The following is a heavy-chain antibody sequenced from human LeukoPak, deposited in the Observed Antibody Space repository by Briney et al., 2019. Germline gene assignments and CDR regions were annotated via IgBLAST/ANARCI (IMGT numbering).Heavy chain of an antibody. D-gene: IGHD3-10*01. Sequence: SETLSLTCTVSGGSISSYYWSWIRQPPGKGLEWIGYIYYSGSTNYNPSLKSRVTISVDTSKNQFSLKLSAVTAADTAVYYCARGSGVSSDYWGQGTLVTVSS. J-gene: IGHJ4*02. V-gene: IGHV4-59*01. CDR3: ARGSGVSSDY. CDR1: GGSISSYY. CDR2: IYYSGST.